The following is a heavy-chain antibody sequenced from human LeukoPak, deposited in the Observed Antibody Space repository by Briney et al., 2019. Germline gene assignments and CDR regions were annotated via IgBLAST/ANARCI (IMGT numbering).Heavy chain of an antibody. CDR2: VSGDGAST. D-gene: IGHD6-13*01. CDR1: GFTFSSYA. J-gene: IGHJ4*02. V-gene: IGHV3-23*01. CDR3: AKSLGSSWYGFDY. Sequence: GGSLRLSCAASGFTFSSYAMSWVRQAPGKGLEWVSGVSGDGASTYYADSVKGRFTISRDNSKNTLYMEMNSLRAEDTAIYFCAKSLGSSWYGFDYWGQGTLVIVSS.